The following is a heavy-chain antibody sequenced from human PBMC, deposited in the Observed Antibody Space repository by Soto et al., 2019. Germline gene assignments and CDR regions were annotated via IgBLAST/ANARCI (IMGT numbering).Heavy chain of an antibody. CDR3: AKSTGIAVAGTDFDY. J-gene: IGHJ4*02. Sequence: GESLKISCAASGFTFSSYAMSLVRQAPGKGLEWVSAISGSGGSTYYADSVKGRFTISRDNSKNTLYLQMNSLRAEDTAVYYCAKSTGIAVAGTDFDYWGQGTLVTVSS. CDR1: GFTFSSYA. V-gene: IGHV3-23*01. CDR2: ISGSGGST. D-gene: IGHD6-19*01.